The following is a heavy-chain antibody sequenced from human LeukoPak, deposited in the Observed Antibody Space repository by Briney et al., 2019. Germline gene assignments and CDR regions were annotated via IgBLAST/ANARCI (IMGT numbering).Heavy chain of an antibody. CDR2: IYHSGST. CDR3: ARGQGSYGDY. Sequence: SGTLSLTCAVSGGSISNSNWWNWVRQPPGKGLEWIGEIYHSGSTNYNPSLRSRVTISVGRSKNQFTLKLTSVTAADTAVYYCARGQGSYGDYWGQGTLVIVSS. D-gene: IGHD5-18*01. V-gene: IGHV4-4*02. J-gene: IGHJ4*02. CDR1: GGSISNSNW.